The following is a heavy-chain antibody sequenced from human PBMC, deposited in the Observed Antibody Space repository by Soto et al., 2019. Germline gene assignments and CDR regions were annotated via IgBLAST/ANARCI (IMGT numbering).Heavy chain of an antibody. V-gene: IGHV4-34*01. CDR3: VRDGTKTLRDWFDP. D-gene: IGHD1-1*01. CDR1: GGSFSGYY. CDR2: INHRGT. J-gene: IGHJ5*02. Sequence: PSETLSLTCAVYGGSFSGYYWTWIRQAPGKGLEGIGAINHRGTTYNPSLESRVMMSVDTSKKQVSLKLRSVTAADTAVYYCVRDGTKTLRDWFDPWGQGMSVTVSS.